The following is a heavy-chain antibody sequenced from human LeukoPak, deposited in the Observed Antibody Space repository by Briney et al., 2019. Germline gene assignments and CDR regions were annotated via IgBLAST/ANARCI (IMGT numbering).Heavy chain of an antibody. CDR1: GYTFTGYY. CDR3: ATPGYCSSTSCSNWFDP. Sequence: ASVKVSCKASGYTFTGYYMHRVRQAPGQGLEWMGRINPNSGGTNYAQKFQGRVTMTRDTSISTAYMELSRLRSDDTAVYYCATPGYCSSTSCSNWFDPWGQGTLVTVSS. D-gene: IGHD2-2*01. CDR2: INPNSGGT. V-gene: IGHV1-2*06. J-gene: IGHJ5*02.